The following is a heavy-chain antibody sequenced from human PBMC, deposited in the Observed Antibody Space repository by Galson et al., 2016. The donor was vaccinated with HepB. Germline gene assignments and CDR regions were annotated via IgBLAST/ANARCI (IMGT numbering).Heavy chain of an antibody. CDR3: ASGRNWNYFHGMDV. CDR1: GGSISSDGYS. J-gene: IGHJ6*02. D-gene: IGHD1-20*01. Sequence: TLSLTCAVSGGSISSDGYSWTWIRQPPGKGLEWIGYLYHSGSTDYSPSLKSRVTITVDRSKNQFSLKLRSMTAADTAVYYCASGRNWNYFHGMDVWGQGITVTVSS. V-gene: IGHV4-30-2*01. CDR2: LYHSGST.